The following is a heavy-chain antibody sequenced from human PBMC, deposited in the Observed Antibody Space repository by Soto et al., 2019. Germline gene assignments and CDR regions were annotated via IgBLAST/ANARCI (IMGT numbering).Heavy chain of an antibody. D-gene: IGHD3-10*01. CDR1: GGPFSGYY. J-gene: IGHJ6*02. Sequence: SETLSLTCAVHGGPFSGYYWRWIRQPPGQGLEWIGEINHSGSTNYNPSLKSRVTISVDTSKNQFSLKLSSVTAADTAVYYCARGTSITMVRGVTYGMDVWGQGTTVT. V-gene: IGHV4-34*01. CDR3: ARGTSITMVRGVTYGMDV. CDR2: INHSGST.